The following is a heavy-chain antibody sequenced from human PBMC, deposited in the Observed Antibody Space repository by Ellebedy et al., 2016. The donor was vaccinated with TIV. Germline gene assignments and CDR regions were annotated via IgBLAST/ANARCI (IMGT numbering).Heavy chain of an antibody. CDR2: ISDSGGST. J-gene: IGHJ4*02. CDR1: GFTFSSYA. Sequence: GGSLRLSCAASGFTFSSYAMTWVRQAPGKGLEWVSVISDSGGSTYYADSVKGRFTISRDNSKNTLFLQMNSLRAEDTAVYYCAKSQRVRGVITLYYFDYWGQGTLVTVSS. D-gene: IGHD3-10*01. CDR3: AKSQRVRGVITLYYFDY. V-gene: IGHV3-23*01.